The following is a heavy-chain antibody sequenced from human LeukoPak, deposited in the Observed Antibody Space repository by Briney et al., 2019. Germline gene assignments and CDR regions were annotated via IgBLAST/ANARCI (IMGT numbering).Heavy chain of an antibody. V-gene: IGHV1-2*02. CDR2: INPNSAGT. J-gene: IGHJ4*02. CDR3: AIIAAAGYFDY. CDR1: ANIFTGYY. D-gene: IGHD6-13*01. Sequence: GASVKVSCKASANIFTGYYIHWVRQAPGQGLEWMGWINPNSAGTNYAQKFQGRVTMTRDTSISTAYMELSRLRSDDTAVYYCAIIAAAGYFDYWGQGTLVTVSS.